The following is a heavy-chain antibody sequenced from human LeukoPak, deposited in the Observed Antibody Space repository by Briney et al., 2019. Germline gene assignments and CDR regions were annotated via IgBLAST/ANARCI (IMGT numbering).Heavy chain of an antibody. V-gene: IGHV3-74*01. J-gene: IGHJ6*03. CDR1: GFTFSSYG. D-gene: IGHD3-22*01. CDR2: INSDGSRT. Sequence: PGGSLRLSCAASGFTFSSYGMSWVRQAPGKGLVWVSRINSDGSRTDYADSVKGRFISSRDNAKNTLYLQVNSLRAEDTAVYFCARGHFDYDSTTYYYGGPMDVWGKGTTVTISS. CDR3: ARGHFDYDSTTYYYGGPMDV.